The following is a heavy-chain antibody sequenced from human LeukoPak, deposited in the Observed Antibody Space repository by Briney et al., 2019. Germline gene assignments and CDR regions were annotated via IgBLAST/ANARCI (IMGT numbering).Heavy chain of an antibody. CDR1: GFTFTNFE. CDR3: ASSAGGPLPFAY. D-gene: IGHD6-13*01. V-gene: IGHV3-48*03. Sequence: GGSLRLSCAASGFTFTNFEMNWVRQAPGKGLEWVSYISYSGSTTSYADSVKGRFTISRDNAKNALYLQMDSLRAEDTAVYYCASSAGGPLPFAYWGQGTLVTVSS. CDR2: ISYSGSTT. J-gene: IGHJ4*02.